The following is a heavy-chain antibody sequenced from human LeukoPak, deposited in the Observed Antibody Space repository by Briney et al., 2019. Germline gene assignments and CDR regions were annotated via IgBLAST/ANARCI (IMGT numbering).Heavy chain of an antibody. CDR2: IIAIFGTA. D-gene: IGHD3-10*01. J-gene: IGHJ4*02. CDR1: GGTFSSYA. CDR3: AIDGGAGCFDY. V-gene: IGHV1-69*13. Sequence: GASVKASCKASGGTFSSYAISWVRQAPGQGLEWMGGIIAIFGTANYAQKFMSRVTITADESMYTDYMKLRSLRSDDTAVYYCAIDGGAGCFDYWGQGTLVTVSS.